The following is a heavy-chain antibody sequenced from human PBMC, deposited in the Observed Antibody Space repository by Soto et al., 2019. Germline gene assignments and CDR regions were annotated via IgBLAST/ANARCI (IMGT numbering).Heavy chain of an antibody. CDR1: GYTFTGYY. CDR3: ARTSGSYSLHGMDV. J-gene: IGHJ6*02. CDR2: INPNSGGT. Sequence: ASVKVSCKASGYTFTGYYMHWVRQAPGQGLEWMGWINPNSGGTNYAQKFQGRATMTRDTSISTAYMELSRLRSDDTAVYYCARTSGSYSLHGMDVWGQGTTVTVSS. D-gene: IGHD1-26*01. V-gene: IGHV1-2*02.